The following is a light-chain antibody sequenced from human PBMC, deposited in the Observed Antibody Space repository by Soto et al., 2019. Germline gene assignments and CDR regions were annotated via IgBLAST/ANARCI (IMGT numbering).Light chain of an antibody. CDR3: QQYNQWPSWT. CDR2: GVS. Sequence: EIVLTQAPTTLSVSPGERATLSCRASQTVSSNLAWYQQKPGQPPRLLMSGVSTRATGIPARFSGSGSGTEFTLTISSLQSEDFAVYYCQQYNQWPSWTFGQGTRVDI. J-gene: IGKJ1*01. V-gene: IGKV3D-15*01. CDR1: QTVSSN.